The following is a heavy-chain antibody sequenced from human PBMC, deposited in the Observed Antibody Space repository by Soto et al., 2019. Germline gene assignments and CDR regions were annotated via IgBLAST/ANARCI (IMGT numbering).Heavy chain of an antibody. Sequence: QVQLQESGPGLVKPSQTLSLTCTVSGGSISSGGYYWSWIRQHPGKGLEWIGYIYYSGSTYYNASLKSRVTISVDTSKNQFSLKLSSVTAADTAVYYCARYCGFNTVTCVRNVDYWGQGTLVTVSS. CDR1: GGSISSGGYY. V-gene: IGHV4-31*03. D-gene: IGHD4-17*01. J-gene: IGHJ4*02. CDR3: ARYCGFNTVTCVRNVDY. CDR2: IYYSGST.